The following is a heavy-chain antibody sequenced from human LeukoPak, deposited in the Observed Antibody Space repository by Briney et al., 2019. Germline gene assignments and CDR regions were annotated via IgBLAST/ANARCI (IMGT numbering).Heavy chain of an antibody. V-gene: IGHV3-23*01. CDR3: AKDRGGTAVAGGGFDY. CDR2: ISGSGGST. CDR1: GFTFSSYA. Sequence: GGSLRLSCAASGFTFSSYAMSWVRQAPGKGLEWVSAISGSGGSTYYADSVKGRFTISRDNSKNTLYLQMNSLRAEDTAVYYWAKDRGGTAVAGGGFDYWGQGTLVTVSS. J-gene: IGHJ4*02. D-gene: IGHD6-19*01.